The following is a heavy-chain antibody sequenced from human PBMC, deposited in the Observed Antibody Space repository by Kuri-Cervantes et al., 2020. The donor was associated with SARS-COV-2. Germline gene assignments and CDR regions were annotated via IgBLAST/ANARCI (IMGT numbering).Heavy chain of an antibody. Sequence: SETLSLTCTVSGGSFSSYSWSWIRQPPGKGLEWIGYIYDSGSTYYNPSLKSRVTISVDTSKNQFSLKLSSVTAAGTAVYYCARHVYYDILTGYYNTRGGFDYWGQGTLVTVSS. CDR3: ARHVYYDILTGYYNTRGGFDY. V-gene: IGHV4-59*08. J-gene: IGHJ4*02. CDR2: IYDSGST. D-gene: IGHD3-9*01. CDR1: GGSFSSYS.